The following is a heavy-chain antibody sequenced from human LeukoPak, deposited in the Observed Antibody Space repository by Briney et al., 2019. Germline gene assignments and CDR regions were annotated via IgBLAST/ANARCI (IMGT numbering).Heavy chain of an antibody. Sequence: PSETLSLTCAVYGGSFSGYYWSWIRQPPGKGLEWIGEINHSGSTNYNPSLKRRVTISVDTSKNQFSLKLSSVTAADTAVYYCARLGTTYYDFWSGYYTRKTYNWFDPWGQGTLVTVSS. CDR3: ARLGTTYYDFWSGYYTRKTYNWFDP. J-gene: IGHJ5*02. V-gene: IGHV4-34*01. CDR2: INHSGST. CDR1: GGSFSGYY. D-gene: IGHD3-3*01.